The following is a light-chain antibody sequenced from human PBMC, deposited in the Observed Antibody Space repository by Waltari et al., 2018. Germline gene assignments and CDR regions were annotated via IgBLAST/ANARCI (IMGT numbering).Light chain of an antibody. J-gene: IGKJ1*01. CDR1: QSVRGS. CDR2: GAS. CDR3: QHYVRLPAT. V-gene: IGKV3-20*01. Sequence: EIVLTQSPGTLSLSPGDRATLSCRASQSVRGSLAWYQQKAGQAPRLLIYGASSRATGIADRFSGSGSGTDFSVTISRLEPEEFAVYYCQHYVRLPATFGQGTKVEIK.